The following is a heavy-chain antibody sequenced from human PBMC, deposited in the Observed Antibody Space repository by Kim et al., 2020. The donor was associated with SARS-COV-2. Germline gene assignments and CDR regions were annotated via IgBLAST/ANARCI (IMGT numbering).Heavy chain of an antibody. Sequence: GGSLRLSCAASGFTFSSYGMHWVRQAPGKGLEWVAVISYDGSNKYYADSVKGRFTISRDNSKNTLYLQMNSLRAEDTAVYYCANYCSSTSCSDAFDIWG. D-gene: IGHD2-2*01. CDR2: ISYDGSNK. CDR1: GFTFSSYG. J-gene: IGHJ3*02. CDR3: ANYCSSTSCSDAFDI. V-gene: IGHV3-30*18.